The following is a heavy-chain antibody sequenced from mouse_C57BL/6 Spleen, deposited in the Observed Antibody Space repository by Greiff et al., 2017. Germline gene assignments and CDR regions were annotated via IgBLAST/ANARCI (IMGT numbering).Heavy chain of an antibody. V-gene: IGHV1-69*01. D-gene: IGHD2-4*01. CDR2: IDPSDSYT. CDR1: GYTFTSYW. J-gene: IGHJ4*01. CDR3: ARALYDYDYAMDY. Sequence: VQLQQPGAELVMPGASVKLSCKASGYTFTSYWMHWVKQRPGQGLEWIGEIDPSDSYTNYNQKFKGKSTLTVDNSSSTAYMQLSSLTSEDSAVYYCARALYDYDYAMDYWGQGTSVTVSS.